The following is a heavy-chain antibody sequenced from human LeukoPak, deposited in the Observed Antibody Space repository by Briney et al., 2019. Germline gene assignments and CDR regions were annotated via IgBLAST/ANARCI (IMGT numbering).Heavy chain of an antibody. CDR3: ARTASGSFSI. Sequence: GGSLRLSCAASGFTFSNYHMNWVRQTPGKGLEWISYINSGSTTIYYADSVKGRFTISRDNAKNSVYLQMNSLRAEDTAVCFCARTASGSFSIWGQGTLVTVSS. V-gene: IGHV3-48*04. J-gene: IGHJ4*02. D-gene: IGHD1-26*01. CDR1: GFTFSNYH. CDR2: INSGSTTI.